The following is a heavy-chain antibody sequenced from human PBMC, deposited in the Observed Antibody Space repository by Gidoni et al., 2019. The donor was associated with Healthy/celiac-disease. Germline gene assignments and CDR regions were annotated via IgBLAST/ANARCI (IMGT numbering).Heavy chain of an antibody. CDR2: ISAYNGNT. J-gene: IGHJ4*02. CDR3: AREYSYGFRYFDY. Sequence: WMGWISAYNGNTNYAQKLQGRVTMTTDTSTSTAYMELRSLRSDDTAVYYCAREYSYGFRYFDYWGQGTLVTVSS. V-gene: IGHV1-18*01. D-gene: IGHD5-18*01.